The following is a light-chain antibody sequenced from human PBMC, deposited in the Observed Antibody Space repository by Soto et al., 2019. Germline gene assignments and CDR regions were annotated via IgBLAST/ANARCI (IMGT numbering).Light chain of an antibody. J-gene: IGKJ4*01. V-gene: IGKV2-30*01. CDR1: QSLVYSDGNTY. Sequence: DVFMTQSPLSLPVTVGQPASISCSSSQSLVYSDGNTYLNWFQQRPGQSPRRLISDTSTRATGIPARFSGSGSGTEFTLTVSSLQSEDFAIYFCQQCDHWPLTFGGGTKVDIK. CDR3: QQCDHWPLT. CDR2: DTS.